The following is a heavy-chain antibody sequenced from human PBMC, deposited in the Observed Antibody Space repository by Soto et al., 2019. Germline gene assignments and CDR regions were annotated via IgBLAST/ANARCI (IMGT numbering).Heavy chain of an antibody. V-gene: IGHV1-69*13. CDR3: ASLLIVDTAIYYYYGMDV. Sequence: GASVKVSCKASGGTFSSYAISWVRQAPGQGLEWMGGIIPIFGTANYAQKFQGRVTITADESTSTAYMELSSLRSEDTAVYYCASLLIVDTAIYYYYGMDVWGQGTTVTVS. CDR2: IIPIFGTA. CDR1: GGTFSSYA. J-gene: IGHJ6*02. D-gene: IGHD5-18*01.